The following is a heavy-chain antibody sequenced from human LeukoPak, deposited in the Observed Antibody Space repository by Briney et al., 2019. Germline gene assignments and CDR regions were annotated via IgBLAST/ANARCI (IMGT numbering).Heavy chain of an antibody. CDR2: IYYSGSP. D-gene: IGHD3-3*01. CDR3: ARDGATGVFET. CDR1: GGSISSGGYY. J-gene: IGHJ5*02. V-gene: IGHV4-31*03. Sequence: PSETLSLTCTVFGGSISSGGYYWSWIRQHPGKGLEWIGHIYYSGSPSYNPSLKSRVTISMDTSKNHFSLNLTSVTAADTAVYYCARDGATGVFETWGQGTPVAVSS.